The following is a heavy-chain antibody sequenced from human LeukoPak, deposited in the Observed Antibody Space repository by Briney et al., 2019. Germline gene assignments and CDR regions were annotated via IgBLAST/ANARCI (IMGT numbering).Heavy chain of an antibody. J-gene: IGHJ4*02. D-gene: IGHD6-13*01. CDR3: ARLGYYSSSWTAFDY. V-gene: IGHV4-4*07. CDR2: IYTNGST. CDR1: GGSIRGYY. Sequence: SETLSLTCTVSGGSIRGYYWSWIRQPAGKGLEWIGRIYTNGSTNYNPSLRSRVTISVDTSKNQFSLKLSSVTAADTAVYYCARLGYYSSSWTAFDYWGQGTLVTVSS.